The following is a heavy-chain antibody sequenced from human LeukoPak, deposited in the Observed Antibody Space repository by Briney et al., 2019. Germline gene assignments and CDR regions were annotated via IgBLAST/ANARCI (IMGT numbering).Heavy chain of an antibody. CDR2: IKSKTDGGTT. Sequence: GGSLRLSCAASGFIFSNAWMNWVRQAPGKGLEWVGHIKSKTDGGTTDYAAPVKGRFTISRDDSKNTLYLEMNSLKIEDTAVYYCTAERTYRYYYYYYMDVWGKGTTVTVSS. D-gene: IGHD4-11*01. CDR1: GFIFSNAW. J-gene: IGHJ6*03. V-gene: IGHV3-15*01. CDR3: TAERTYRYYYYYYMDV.